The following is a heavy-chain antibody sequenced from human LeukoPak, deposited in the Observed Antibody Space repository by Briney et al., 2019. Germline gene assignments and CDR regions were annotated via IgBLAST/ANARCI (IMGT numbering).Heavy chain of an antibody. CDR2: IIPIFGTA. V-gene: IGHV1-69*06. J-gene: IGHJ4*02. Sequence: ASVKVSCKASGGTFSSYAISWVRQAPGQGLEWMGGIIPIFGTANYVQKFQGRVTITADKSTSTAYMELSSLRSEDTAVYYCAREGYDFWSGYYTEHMFYFDYWGQGTLVTVSS. CDR3: AREGYDFWSGYYTEHMFYFDY. CDR1: GGTFSSYA. D-gene: IGHD3-3*01.